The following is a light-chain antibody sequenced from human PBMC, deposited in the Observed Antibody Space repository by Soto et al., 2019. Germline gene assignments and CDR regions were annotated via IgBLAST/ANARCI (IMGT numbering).Light chain of an antibody. V-gene: IGKV1-27*01. CDR2: AAS. CDR3: QKYNNAPRT. J-gene: IGKJ1*01. Sequence: DIQMTQSPSSLSASVGDTVTITCRASQGISNYLAWYQQKPGQVPNLLIYAASTLQSGVPSRFSGSGSGTDFTLTISSLRPEDVAADYCQKYNNAPRTFGQGTKVES. CDR1: QGISNY.